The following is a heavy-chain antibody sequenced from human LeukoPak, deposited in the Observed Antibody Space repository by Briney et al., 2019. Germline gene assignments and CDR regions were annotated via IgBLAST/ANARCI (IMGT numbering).Heavy chain of an antibody. CDR3: ARISSSWYEDSFDP. Sequence: ASVKVSCKASGYTFTSYGISWVRQAPGQGLEWMGWISAYNGNTNSAQKLQGRVTMTTDTSTSTAYMELRSLRSDDTAVYYCARISSSWYEDSFDPWGQGTLVTVSS. V-gene: IGHV1-18*01. CDR2: ISAYNGNT. J-gene: IGHJ5*02. D-gene: IGHD6-13*01. CDR1: GYTFTSYG.